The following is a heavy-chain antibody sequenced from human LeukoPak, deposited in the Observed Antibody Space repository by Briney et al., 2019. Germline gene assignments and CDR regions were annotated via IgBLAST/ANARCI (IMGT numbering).Heavy chain of an antibody. V-gene: IGHV1-46*01. D-gene: IGHD3-9*01. CDR2: INPSGGST. CDR1: GYTFTSYY. CDR3: ARDLYDILTGYYY. Sequence: ASVKVSCKASGYTFTSYYMHWVRQAPGQGLEWMGIINPSGGSTSYAQKFQGRVTMTTDTSTSTAYMELRSLRSDDTAVYYCARDLYDILTGYYYWGQGTLVTVSS. J-gene: IGHJ4*02.